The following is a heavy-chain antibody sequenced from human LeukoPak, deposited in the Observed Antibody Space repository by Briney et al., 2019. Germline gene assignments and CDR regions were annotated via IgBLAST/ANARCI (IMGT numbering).Heavy chain of an antibody. CDR3: AREDVVLPGDRSANYYYFYYMDV. V-gene: IGHV3-48*02. Sequence: GGSLRLSCAASGFTFSSYRMNWVRQAPGKGLEWVSYISSSSSTIYYADSVKGRFTISRDNAKNSLYLQMNSLRDEDTAVYYCAREDVVLPGDRSANYYYFYYMDVWGKGTTVTVSS. CDR2: ISSSSSTI. J-gene: IGHJ6*03. CDR1: GFTFSSYR. D-gene: IGHD1-14*01.